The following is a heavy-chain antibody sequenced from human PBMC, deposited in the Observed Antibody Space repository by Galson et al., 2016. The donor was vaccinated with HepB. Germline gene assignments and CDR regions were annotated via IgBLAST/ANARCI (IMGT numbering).Heavy chain of an antibody. D-gene: IGHD2-21*01. CDR2: IDGSGYST. V-gene: IGHV3-23*01. CDR1: GFVFSTYG. Sequence: SLRLSCAASGFVFSTYGMSWVRQAPGKGLEWVSAIDGSGYSTYYADSVRGRFTSSRDNSKNTVYLRMNSLRAEDTAVYYCARGGLYWGGYVGDHWGQGTLVTVSS. J-gene: IGHJ4*02. CDR3: ARGGLYWGGYVGDH.